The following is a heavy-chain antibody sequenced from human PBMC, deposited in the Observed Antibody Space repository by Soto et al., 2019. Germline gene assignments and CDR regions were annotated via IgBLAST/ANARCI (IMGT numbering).Heavy chain of an antibody. D-gene: IGHD2-8*01. CDR2: FDPEDGET. V-gene: IGHV1-24*01. CDR1: GYTLTELS. J-gene: IGHJ4*02. Sequence: ASVKVSCKVSGYTLTELSMHWVRQAPGKGLEWMGGFDPEDGETIYAQKFQGRVTMTEDTSTDTAYMELSSLRSEDTAVNYCATLLYCTNGVCSDFDYWGQGTLVTVSS. CDR3: ATLLYCTNGVCSDFDY.